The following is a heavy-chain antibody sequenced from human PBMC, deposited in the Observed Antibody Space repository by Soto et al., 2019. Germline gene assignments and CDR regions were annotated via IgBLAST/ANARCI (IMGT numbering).Heavy chain of an antibody. J-gene: IGHJ4*02. Sequence: QVQLVESGGGVVQPGRSLRLSCAASGFTFSSYAMHWVRQAPGKGLEWVAVISYDGRNKYYADSVKGRLIISRDNSKNTLYLKMNSLRADYTGVHYCARGPSSLTRFDYWAQGTLVTVSS. CDR2: ISYDGRNK. CDR1: GFTFSSYA. V-gene: IGHV3-30-3*01. D-gene: IGHD2-2*01. CDR3: ARGPSSLTRFDY.